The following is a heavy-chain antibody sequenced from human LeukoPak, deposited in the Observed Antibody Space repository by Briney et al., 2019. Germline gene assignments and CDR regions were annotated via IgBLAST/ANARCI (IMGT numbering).Heavy chain of an antibody. D-gene: IGHD3-10*01. CDR3: ARGPAIYGSGSYYGADDAFDI. CDR1: GNTFTDYY. CDR2: INPNSGGT. Sequence: DSVKVSCKASGNTFTDYYIHWVRQAPGQGLEWMGWINPNSGGTNYAQKFQGRVTMTRDTSISTAYMELSRLRSDDTAVYYCARGPAIYGSGSYYGADDAFDIWGQGTMVTVSS. V-gene: IGHV1-2*02. J-gene: IGHJ3*02.